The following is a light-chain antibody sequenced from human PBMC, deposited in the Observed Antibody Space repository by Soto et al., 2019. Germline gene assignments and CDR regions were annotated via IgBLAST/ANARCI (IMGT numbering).Light chain of an antibody. CDR1: QSVSTNS. CDR3: QHYDSSPT. J-gene: IGKJ4*01. CDR2: GAS. V-gene: IGKV3-20*01. Sequence: DIVLTQSPDTLSLSPGERATLSCMASQSVSTNSLAWYQQRPGQAPRPLIYGASSRATGTPDRFSGSGSGTDFTLTINRLEPEDFAVYSCQHYDSSPTFGGGTKVDIK.